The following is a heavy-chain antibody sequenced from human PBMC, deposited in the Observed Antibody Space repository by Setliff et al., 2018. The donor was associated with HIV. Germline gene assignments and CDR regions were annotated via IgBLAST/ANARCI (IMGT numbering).Heavy chain of an antibody. D-gene: IGHD6-13*01. J-gene: IGHJ4*02. CDR2: ISTSGNT. CDR3: ARPELPAAHSSSRQLDF. CDR1: GGSISSGSYY. V-gene: IGHV4-61*02. Sequence: SETLSLTCTVSGGSISSGSYYWNWIRQPAGKGLEWIGRISTSGNTSYNPSLKSRITISVDTSKNQFSLKLSSVTAADTAVYYCARPELPAAHSSSRQLDFWGQGTLVTVSS.